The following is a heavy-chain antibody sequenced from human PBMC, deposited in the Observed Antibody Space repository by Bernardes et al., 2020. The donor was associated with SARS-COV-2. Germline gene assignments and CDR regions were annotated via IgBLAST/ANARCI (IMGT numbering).Heavy chain of an antibody. Sequence: SETLSLTCSVSGGSISGSIFHWGWIRQPPGKGLEWIGSIYFGVNTYSNPSLTSRLSISVDTPRNQFYLKLSSLTDADTAVYFCTRHSGSYRSPIDYWGQGILVTVAS. V-gene: IGHV4-39*01. CDR2: IYFGVNT. CDR1: GGSISGSIFH. CDR3: TRHSGSYRSPIDY. J-gene: IGHJ4*02. D-gene: IGHD5-18*01.